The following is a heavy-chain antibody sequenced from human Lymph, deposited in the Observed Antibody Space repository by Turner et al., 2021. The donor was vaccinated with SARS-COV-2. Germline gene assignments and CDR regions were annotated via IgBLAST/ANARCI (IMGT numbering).Heavy chain of an antibody. V-gene: IGHV3-53*01. CDR3: ARVLPYGDYFDY. CDR1: GFIVSSNY. Sequence: EVQLVESGGGLIQPGGSLRLSCAASGFIVSSNYMSWVRQAPGKGLEWVSIIYSGGSTYYADSVKGRFTISRGNSKNTLYLQMNSLRAEDTAVYYCARVLPYGDYFDYWGQGTLVTVSS. D-gene: IGHD4-17*01. J-gene: IGHJ4*02. CDR2: IYSGGST.